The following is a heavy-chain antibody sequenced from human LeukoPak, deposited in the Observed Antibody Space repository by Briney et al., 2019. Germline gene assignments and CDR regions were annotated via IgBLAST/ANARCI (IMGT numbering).Heavy chain of an antibody. CDR3: AKDGVDYDFWSGYFHVDY. CDR2: ISGSGTST. D-gene: IGHD3-3*01. V-gene: IGHV3-23*01. CDR1: GFTLNNFP. Sequence: GGSLRLSCAASGFTLNNFPIAWVRQAPGKGLEWVSAISGSGTSTYYADSVKGRFTISRDNSKNTLYVQMNSLRGEDTAVYYCAKDGVDYDFWSGYFHVDYGGEGILVTVSS. J-gene: IGHJ4*02.